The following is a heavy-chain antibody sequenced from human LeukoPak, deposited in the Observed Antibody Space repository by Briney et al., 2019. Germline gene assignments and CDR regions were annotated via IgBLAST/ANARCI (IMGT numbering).Heavy chain of an antibody. CDR3: ARHHSPGAVVIASTSNWFDP. J-gene: IGHJ5*02. CDR2: FYHGGST. D-gene: IGHD2-21*01. Sequence: SETVSLTCTVSGYSISSGSYWGWIRQPPGRGLEWIGSFYHGGSTYYNPSLESRVTISEDTSKNQFSLKLSSVTAADTAVYYCARHHSPGAVVIASTSNWFDPWGQGTLVTVSS. V-gene: IGHV4-38-2*02. CDR1: GYSISSGSY.